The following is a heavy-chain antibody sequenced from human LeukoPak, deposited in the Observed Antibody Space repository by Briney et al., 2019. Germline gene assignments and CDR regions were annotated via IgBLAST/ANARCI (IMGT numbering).Heavy chain of an antibody. J-gene: IGHJ5*02. Sequence: SETLSLTCTVSGGSISSSSYYWGWIRQPPGKGLEWIGGIYYSGSTYYNPSLKSRVTISVDTSKNQFSLKLSSVTAADTAVYYCVAEARGGIAAWFDPWGQGTLVTVSS. D-gene: IGHD6-6*01. CDR2: IYYSGST. V-gene: IGHV4-39*01. CDR3: VAEARGGIAAWFDP. CDR1: GGSISSSSYY.